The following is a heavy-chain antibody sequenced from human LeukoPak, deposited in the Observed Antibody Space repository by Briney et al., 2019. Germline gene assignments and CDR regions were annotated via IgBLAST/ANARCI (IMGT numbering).Heavy chain of an antibody. J-gene: IGHJ4*02. CDR1: GFIFSNYW. D-gene: IGHD6-13*01. V-gene: IGHV3-74*01. CDR3: ARGYSSNYRVDY. CDR2: INNEESTI. Sequence: TGGSLRLSCAVSGFIFSNYWMHWVRQAPGKGLVWVSRINNEESTISYADSVKGRFTVSRDNAKNTLYLQMNSLRDEDTAVYYCARGYSSNYRVDYWGQGTLVTVSS.